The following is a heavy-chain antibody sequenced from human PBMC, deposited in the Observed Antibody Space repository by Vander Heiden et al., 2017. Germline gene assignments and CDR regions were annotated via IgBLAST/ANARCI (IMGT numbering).Heavy chain of an antibody. J-gene: IGHJ6*02. CDR1: GDSVSSNSAA. CDR2: TYYKSKWQH. V-gene: IGHV6-1*01. CDR3: ARDSFLQYFPLYGAPGYYYYGMDV. Sequence: QVQLQQSGPGLVKPSQTLSLTCAISGDSVSSNSAAWNWIRQSPSRGLEWLGRTYYKSKWQHDYAVSVKSRITINPDTSNNQISLQLNSVTPDDTAVYYCARDSFLQYFPLYGAPGYYYYGMDVWGQGTTVTVSS. D-gene: IGHD3-16*02.